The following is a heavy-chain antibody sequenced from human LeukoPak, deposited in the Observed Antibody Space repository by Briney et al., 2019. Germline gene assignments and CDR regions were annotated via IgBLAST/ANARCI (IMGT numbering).Heavy chain of an antibody. Sequence: GSVKVSCKASGYTFTSYGISWVRQAPGQGLEWMGWISAYNGNTNYAQKLQGRVTMTTDTSTNTAYLELRSLRSDDTAVYYCARRPPNDYYFDYWGQGALVTVSS. J-gene: IGHJ4*02. CDR3: ARRPPNDYYFDY. CDR2: ISAYNGNT. CDR1: GYTFTSYG. D-gene: IGHD3-16*01. V-gene: IGHV1-18*01.